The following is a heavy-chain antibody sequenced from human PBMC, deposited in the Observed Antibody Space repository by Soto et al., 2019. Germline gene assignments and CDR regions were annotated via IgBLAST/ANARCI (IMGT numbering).Heavy chain of an antibody. V-gene: IGHV1-69*13. CDR1: GGTFSSYA. D-gene: IGHD3-10*01. CDR3: TRGITLIRGVIPPGYYYGMDV. CDR2: FNPIFETA. J-gene: IGHJ6*02. Sequence: SVKVSCKASGGTFSSYAISWVRQAPGQGLEWMGGFNPIFETANYAQKFQGRVTITADESTNTAYMGLSSLRSEDTAVYYCTRGITLIRGVIPPGYYYGMDVWGQGTTVTVSS.